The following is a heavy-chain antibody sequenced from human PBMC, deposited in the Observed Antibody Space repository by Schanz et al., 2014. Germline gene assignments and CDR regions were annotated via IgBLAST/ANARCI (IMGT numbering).Heavy chain of an antibody. V-gene: IGHV1-18*01. J-gene: IGHJ6*02. CDR3: ARGPSQGYSYGHNIGAYYYGMDV. CDR1: RYTFNTYG. Sequence: QGQLVQSGPEVKEPGASVKVSCEASRYTFNTYGLNWVRQAPGQGLEWMGWISAYTNNTNYAQKVQGRVTITADKSTSTASMELSSLRSEDTAVYYCARGPSQGYSYGHNIGAYYYGMDVWGQGTTVTVSS. CDR2: ISAYTNNT. D-gene: IGHD5-18*01.